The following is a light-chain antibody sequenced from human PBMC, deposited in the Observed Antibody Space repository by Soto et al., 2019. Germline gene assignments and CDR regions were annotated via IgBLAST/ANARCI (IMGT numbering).Light chain of an antibody. CDR1: SSDVGGYNY. Sequence: QSGLTVPAAGSGTPRQSMTISCTGTSSDVGGYNYVSWYQQHPGKAPKLMIYEVSNRPSGVSNRFSGSKSGNTASLTISGLQAEDEADYYCSSYTGSSTYVFGTGTKVTVL. J-gene: IGLJ1*01. CDR3: SSYTGSSTYV. CDR2: EVS. V-gene: IGLV2-14*01.